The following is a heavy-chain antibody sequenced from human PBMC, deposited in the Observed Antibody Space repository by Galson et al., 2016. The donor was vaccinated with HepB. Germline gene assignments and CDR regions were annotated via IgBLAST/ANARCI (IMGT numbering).Heavy chain of an antibody. V-gene: IGHV3-23*01. J-gene: IGHJ4*02. CDR1: GFTFNTYA. D-gene: IGHD4-11*01. CDR2: ISATGGST. Sequence: SLRLSCAASGFTFNTYAMSWVRQAPGKGLEWVSAISATGGSTYYADSVKGRFTISRDSAKNTLYLQMNNLRAEDTAVYYCARGPLHYTDKNTRLFDHWGQGTLVTVSS. CDR3: ARGPLHYTDKNTRLFDH.